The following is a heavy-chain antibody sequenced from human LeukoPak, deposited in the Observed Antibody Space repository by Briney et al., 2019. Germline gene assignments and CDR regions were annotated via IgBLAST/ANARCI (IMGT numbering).Heavy chain of an antibody. Sequence: GESLKISCKGSGYSFTSYWIAWVRQMPEKGLEWMGIIHPVDSDTRYSPSFQGQVTISADKSISTAYLQWSSLKASDTAMYYCARLTGYSSSRFDYWGQGTLVTVSS. D-gene: IGHD6-13*01. V-gene: IGHV5-51*01. CDR1: GYSFTSYW. J-gene: IGHJ4*02. CDR3: ARLTGYSSSRFDY. CDR2: IHPVDSDT.